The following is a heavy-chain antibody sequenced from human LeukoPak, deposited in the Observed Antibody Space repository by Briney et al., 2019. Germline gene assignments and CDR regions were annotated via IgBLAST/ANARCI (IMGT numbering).Heavy chain of an antibody. D-gene: IGHD3-16*01. Sequence: GASVKVSCKASGYTFTTYYIHWVRQAPGQGPEWMGWINPNSGGTNYAQKFQGRFTMTRDTSISTAYMELRSLRSDDTAVYYCARDTKRSRARWENLGIDPWGQGTLVTVSS. CDR2: INPNSGGT. CDR1: GYTFTTYY. V-gene: IGHV1-2*02. CDR3: ARDTKRSRARWENLGIDP. J-gene: IGHJ5*02.